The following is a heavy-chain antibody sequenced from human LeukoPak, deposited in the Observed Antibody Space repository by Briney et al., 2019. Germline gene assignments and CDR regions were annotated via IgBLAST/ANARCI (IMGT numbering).Heavy chain of an antibody. V-gene: IGHV1-2*02. CDR3: STGGDTTMADY. CDR1: GYTFTDYY. Sequence: ASVKVSCKASGYTFTDYYMHWVRQAPGQGLEWMGWINPNSGGTSYAQKFQGRVTMTRDTSISTAYMELSRLRSDDSAVCYCSTGGDTTMADYWGQGTLVTVSS. D-gene: IGHD5-18*01. J-gene: IGHJ4*02. CDR2: INPNSGGT.